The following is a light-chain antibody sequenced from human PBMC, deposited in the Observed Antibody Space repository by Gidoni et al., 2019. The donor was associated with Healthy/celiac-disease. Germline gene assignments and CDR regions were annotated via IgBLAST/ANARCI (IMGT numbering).Light chain of an antibody. Sequence: DIQMTQSPSPLSPSVGDRVTITRRARQSISSYFNWYLQKPGKAPKHLIYAASCLQSGVPPRFSGSGSGTDFTLTISSLQPEDFATDYGQHSYRTPYTFGQGTKVEIK. J-gene: IGKJ2*01. CDR3: QHSYRTPYT. CDR1: QSISSY. CDR2: AAS. V-gene: IGKV1-39*01.